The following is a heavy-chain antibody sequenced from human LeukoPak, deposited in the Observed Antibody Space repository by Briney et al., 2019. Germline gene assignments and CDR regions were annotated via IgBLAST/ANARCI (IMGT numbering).Heavy chain of an antibody. V-gene: IGHV3-13*01. Sequence: GGSLRLSCAASGFTFSSYDMHWVRQATGKGLEWVSAIGTAGDTNYPGSVKGGFTISREKSKNSLYLQMNSLRAGDTAVYYCARGSGGITGIDYWGQGTLVTVSS. J-gene: IGHJ4*02. CDR1: GFTFSSYD. CDR2: IGTAGDT. D-gene: IGHD1-20*01. CDR3: ARGSGGITGIDY.